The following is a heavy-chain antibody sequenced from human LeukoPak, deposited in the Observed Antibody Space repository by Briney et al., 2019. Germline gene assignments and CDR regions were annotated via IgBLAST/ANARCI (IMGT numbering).Heavy chain of an antibody. CDR2: MNPNSGNV. J-gene: IGHJ5*02. V-gene: IGHV1-8*03. D-gene: IGHD3-10*01. CDR1: GYTFTSYD. CDR3: ARDPYYGSFSFDP. Sequence: ASVKVSCKASGYTFTSYDINWVRQATGQGLEWMGWMNPNSGNVGFAQKFQGRVTITRNTSLSTAYMELSSLRADDTAVYYCARDPYYGSFSFDPWGQGTLVTVSS.